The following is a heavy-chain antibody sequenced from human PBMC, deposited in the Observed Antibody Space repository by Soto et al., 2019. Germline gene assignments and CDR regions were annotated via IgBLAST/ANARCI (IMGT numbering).Heavy chain of an antibody. CDR1: GFTFSSYA. V-gene: IGHV3-30-3*01. J-gene: IGHJ6*02. CDR2: ISYDGSNK. D-gene: IGHD3-10*01. Sequence: GGSLRLSCAASGFTFSSYAMHWVRQAPGKGLEWVAVISYDGSNKYYADSVKGRFTISRDNSKNTLYLQMNSLRAEDTAVYYCARDDIVWFGESDYYYYGMDVWGQGTTVTVSS. CDR3: ARDDIVWFGESDYYYYGMDV.